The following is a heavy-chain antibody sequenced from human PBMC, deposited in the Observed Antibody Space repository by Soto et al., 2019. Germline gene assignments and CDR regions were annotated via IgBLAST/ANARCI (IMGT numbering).Heavy chain of an antibody. V-gene: IGHV4-30-4*01. CDR1: GGSISSGDYY. J-gene: IGHJ4*02. Sequence: KPSETLSLTCTVSGGSISSGDYYWSWIRQPPGKGLEWIGYIYYSGSTYYNPSLKSRVTISVDTSKNQFSLKLSSVTAADTAVYYCARAPRKWRDFDYWGQGTLVTVSS. CDR3: ARAPRKWRDFDY. D-gene: IGHD1-26*01. CDR2: IYYSGST.